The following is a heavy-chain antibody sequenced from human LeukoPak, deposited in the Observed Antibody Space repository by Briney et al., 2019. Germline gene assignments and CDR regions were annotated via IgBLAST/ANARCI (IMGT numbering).Heavy chain of an antibody. D-gene: IGHD6-13*01. CDR1: GYSISSGYY. J-gene: IGHJ4*02. V-gene: IGHV4-38-2*02. CDR3: ARRPSVYSSSWYS. Sequence: SETLSLTCTVSGYSISSGYYWGWIRQPPGKGLEWIGSIYHSGSTYYNPSLKSRVTISVDTSKNQFSLKLSSVTAADTAVYYCARRPSVYSSSWYSWGQGTLVTVSS. CDR2: IYHSGST.